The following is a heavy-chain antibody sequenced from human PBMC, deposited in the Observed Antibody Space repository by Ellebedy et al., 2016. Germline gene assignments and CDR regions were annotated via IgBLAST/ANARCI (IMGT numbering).Heavy chain of an antibody. V-gene: IGHV4-39*07. Sequence: SETLSLXXTVSGGSISSSSYYWGWIRQPPGKGLEWIGSIYYSGSTYYNPSLKSRVTISVDTSKNQFSLKLSSVTAADTAVYYCAREEGDDILTGYFYGMDVWGQGTTVTVSS. CDR1: GGSISSSSYY. D-gene: IGHD3-9*01. J-gene: IGHJ6*02. CDR2: IYYSGST. CDR3: AREEGDDILTGYFYGMDV.